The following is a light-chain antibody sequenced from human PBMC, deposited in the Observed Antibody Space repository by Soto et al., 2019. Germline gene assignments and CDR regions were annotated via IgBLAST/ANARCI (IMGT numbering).Light chain of an antibody. J-gene: IGLJ2*01. CDR2: EGS. CDR3: CSYTGVYTLVI. V-gene: IGLV2-23*01. Sequence: QYALTQPASVSGSPGQSITISCTGTSSDVGSRNLVSWYQQYPGKVPKLMIYEGSKRPSGISNRFSGSQSGNTASLTISGLQAEDEADYYCCSYTGVYTLVIFGGGTKLTVL. CDR1: SSDVGSRNL.